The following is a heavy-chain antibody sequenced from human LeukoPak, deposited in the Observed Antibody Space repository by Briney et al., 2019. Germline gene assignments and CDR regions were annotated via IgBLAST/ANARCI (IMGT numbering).Heavy chain of an antibody. V-gene: IGHV3-7*03. J-gene: IGHJ4*02. CDR1: GFTFSNDW. CDR2: IKQEGSEI. Sequence: GGSLRLSCAASGFTFSNDWMSWVRQAPGKGLEWVANIKQEGSEIYYVDSVKGRFTISKDNAKNSLYLQMNSLRAEDTAVYYCAKCDGQGVFDYWGQGTLATVSS. CDR3: AKCDGQGVFDY.